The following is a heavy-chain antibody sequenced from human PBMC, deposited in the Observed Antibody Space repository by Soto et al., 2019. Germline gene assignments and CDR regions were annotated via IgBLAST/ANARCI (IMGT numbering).Heavy chain of an antibody. J-gene: IGHJ6*02. CDR3: ARDLRGVHRPFYVWGGGYGMDV. CDR2: ISAYNGNT. D-gene: IGHD3-16*01. CDR1: GYTFTSYG. Sequence: ASVKVSCKASGYTFTSYGISWVRQAPGQGLEWMGWISAYNGNTNYAQKLQGRVTMTTDTSTSTAYMERRSLRSDDTAVYYCARDLRGVHRPFYVWGGGYGMDVWGQGTTVTVSS. V-gene: IGHV1-18*01.